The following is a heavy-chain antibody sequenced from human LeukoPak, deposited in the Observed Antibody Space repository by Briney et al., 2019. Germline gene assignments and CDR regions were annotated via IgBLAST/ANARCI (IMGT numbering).Heavy chain of an antibody. Sequence: SETLSLTCTVSGGSISSYYWSWIRQPPGKGLEWIGYIYYSGSTNYNPSLKSRVTISVDTSKNQFSLKLSSVTAADTAVYYCARSGSYGYGMDVWGQGTTVTVSS. CDR3: ARSGSYGYGMDV. V-gene: IGHV4-59*08. D-gene: IGHD1-26*01. J-gene: IGHJ6*02. CDR1: GGSISSYY. CDR2: IYYSGST.